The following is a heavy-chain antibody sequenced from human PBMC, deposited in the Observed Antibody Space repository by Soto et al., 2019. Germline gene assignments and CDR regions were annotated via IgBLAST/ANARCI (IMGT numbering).Heavy chain of an antibody. CDR2: ISRNSSAI. J-gene: IGHJ4*02. CDR1: RFTFSDYY. Sequence: QVQLVESGGGLVKPGGSLRLSCAASRFTFSDYYMSWIRQAPGKGLERISSISRNSSAIFYADSVKGRFTISRDNAKNSLYLQMSSLRAEDTAVYYCARMFSRYDPLYYFDSWGQGTLVTVSS. CDR3: ARMFSRYDPLYYFDS. V-gene: IGHV3-11*01. D-gene: IGHD1-1*01.